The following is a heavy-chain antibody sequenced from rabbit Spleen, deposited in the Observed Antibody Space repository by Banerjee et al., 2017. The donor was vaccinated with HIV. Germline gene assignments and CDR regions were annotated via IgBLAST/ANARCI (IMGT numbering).Heavy chain of an antibody. D-gene: IGHD8-1*01. CDR2: IDPVFGIT. J-gene: IGHJ4*01. V-gene: IGHV1S40*01. CDR1: GFSFSSSYY. CDR3: ARDAGTGDYIDVYFNL. Sequence: QSLEESGGGLVQPEGSLTLTCTASGFSFSSSYYMCWVRQAPGKGLEWIGYIDPVFGITYYANWVNGRFSISRENAQNTVFLQMTSLTAADTATYFCARDAGTGDYIDVYFNLWGQGTLVTVS.